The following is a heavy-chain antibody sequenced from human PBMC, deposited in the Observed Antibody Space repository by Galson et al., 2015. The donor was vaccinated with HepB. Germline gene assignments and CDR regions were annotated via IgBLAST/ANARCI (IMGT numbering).Heavy chain of an antibody. J-gene: IGHJ4*02. Sequence: SLRLSCAASGFTFDDSTMHWVRQVPGKGLQWVSLITWNGDYTYYADSVRGRFTISRDNSKNPLHLQMNSLRIEDTALYYCAKDMGRRGRGWGANLDSWGQGTPVTVSS. CDR3: AKDMGRRGRGWGANLDS. CDR1: GFTFDDST. D-gene: IGHD3-16*01. V-gene: IGHV3-43*01. CDR2: ITWNGDYT.